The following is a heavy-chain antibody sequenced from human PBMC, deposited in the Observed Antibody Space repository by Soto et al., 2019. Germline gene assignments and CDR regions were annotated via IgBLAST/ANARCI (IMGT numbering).Heavy chain of an antibody. D-gene: IGHD3-10*01. V-gene: IGHV4-59*08. CDR3: VRQGIGNLHGLVDV. J-gene: IGHJ6*02. Sequence: HVQLQESGPGLVKPSETLSLTCTVSGGSIDGYNCAWIRQPPGKSLEWVGYVYYNGGSRYNPSLGSRVSLSMDTSKSQSSLQLRSVTAADTAVYYCVRQGIGNLHGLVDVWGRGTTVTVSS. CDR1: GGSIDGYN. CDR2: VYYNGGS.